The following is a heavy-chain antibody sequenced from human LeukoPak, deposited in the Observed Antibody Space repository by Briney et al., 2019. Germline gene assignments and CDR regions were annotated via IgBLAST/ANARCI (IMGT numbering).Heavy chain of an antibody. V-gene: IGHV4-59*01. CDR3: AREGCSSTSCYSRPRAFDI. J-gene: IGHJ3*02. CDR1: GGSISSYY. Sequence: SETLSLTCTVSGGSISSYYWSWLRQPPGKGLEWIGYIYYSGSTNYNPPLKSRVTISVDTSKNQFSLKLSSVTAADTAVYYCAREGCSSTSCYSRPRAFDIWGQGTMVTVSS. D-gene: IGHD2-2*02. CDR2: IYYSGST.